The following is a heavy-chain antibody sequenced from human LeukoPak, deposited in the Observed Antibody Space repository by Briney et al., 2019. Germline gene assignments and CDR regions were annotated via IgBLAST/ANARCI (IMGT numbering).Heavy chain of an antibody. CDR2: IYSSGST. V-gene: IGHV4-4*08. Sequence: SETLSLTCTVSGGSISSYYWSWIRQPPGKGLEWIGYIYSSGSTNYNPSLKSRVAISVDTSKNQFSLKLTSVTAADTAMYYCARLVGSSWYHEVLFGRDYWGQGTLVTVSS. CDR1: GGSISSYY. D-gene: IGHD6-13*01. J-gene: IGHJ4*02. CDR3: ARLVGSSWYHEVLFGRDY.